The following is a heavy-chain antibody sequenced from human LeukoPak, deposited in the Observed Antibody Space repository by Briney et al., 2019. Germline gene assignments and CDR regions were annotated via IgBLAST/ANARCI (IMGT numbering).Heavy chain of an antibody. D-gene: IGHD3-10*01. CDR3: AKGGVIANV. CDR1: GFTFISYG. Sequence: PGGSLRLSCAASGFTFISYGMHWVRQAPGKGLEWVAVISYDGSNKYYADSVKGRFTISRDNSKNTLYLQMNSLRAEDTAVYYCAKGGVIANVWGQGTTVTVSS. J-gene: IGHJ6*02. CDR2: ISYDGSNK. V-gene: IGHV3-30*18.